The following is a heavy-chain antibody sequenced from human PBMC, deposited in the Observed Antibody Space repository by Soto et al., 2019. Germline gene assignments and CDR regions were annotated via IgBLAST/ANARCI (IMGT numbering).Heavy chain of an antibody. CDR3: ARGCSMGVDY. D-gene: IGHD1-26*01. J-gene: IGHJ4*02. V-gene: IGHV3-74*01. CDR1: GFTFNTHW. Sequence: GGSLRPSCTASGFTFNTHWMHWDSQAPGEGLGWVSRIYFDGITTNYAGSVKGRLTVSRDNAKNTVYLHVNTLRDEDTAVYYCARGCSMGVDYWGQGTLVTVYS. CDR2: IYFDGITT.